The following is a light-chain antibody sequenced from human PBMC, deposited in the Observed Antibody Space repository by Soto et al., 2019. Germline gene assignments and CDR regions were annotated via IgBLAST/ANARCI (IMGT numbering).Light chain of an antibody. V-gene: IGKV1-12*01. CDR2: GTS. CDR1: QGVADW. Sequence: DIQMTQSPSSVSASVGDRVTITCRASQGVADWLAWYQQKPGKAPKLLIYGTSRLQSGVPSRFSGSGSGGHFTLTISGLQPEDFATYYCQQANTFPPWTFGQGTRVDIK. CDR3: QQANTFPPWT. J-gene: IGKJ1*01.